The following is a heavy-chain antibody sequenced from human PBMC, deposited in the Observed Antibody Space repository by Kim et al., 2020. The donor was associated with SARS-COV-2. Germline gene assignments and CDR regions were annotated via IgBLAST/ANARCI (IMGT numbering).Heavy chain of an antibody. D-gene: IGHD6-13*01. V-gene: IGHV4-61*01. CDR1: GGSVRSSHYY. Sequence: SETLSLTCTVSGGSVRSSHYYWSWIRQPPGKGLEWIGYIYYSGSTNYNPSVKSRATISVDTSKNQFSLKLSSVTAADTAVYYCARDAFSSSWTAGFDYWG. CDR3: ARDAFSSSWTAGFDY. J-gene: IGHJ4*01. CDR2: IYYSGST.